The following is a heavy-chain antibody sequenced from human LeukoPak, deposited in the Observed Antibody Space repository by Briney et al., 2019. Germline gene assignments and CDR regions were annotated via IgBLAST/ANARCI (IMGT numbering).Heavy chain of an antibody. CDR2: IYPDDSDT. D-gene: IGHD6-13*01. Sequence: GESLKISCKGSGYSFTSYWIGWVRQMPGKGLEWMGIIYPDDSDTRYSPSFQGQVTISADKSISTAYLQWSSLKASDTAMYYCARQKFDSSSWYETNDAFDIWGQGTMVTVSS. CDR1: GYSFTSYW. J-gene: IGHJ3*02. CDR3: ARQKFDSSSWYETNDAFDI. V-gene: IGHV5-51*01.